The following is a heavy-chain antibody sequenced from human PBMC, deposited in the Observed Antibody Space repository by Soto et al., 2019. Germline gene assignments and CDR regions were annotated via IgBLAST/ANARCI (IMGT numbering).Heavy chain of an antibody. J-gene: IGHJ5*02. CDR2: ISSSASHI. Sequence: GGSXRLSCAAAGFSCSSYSMSWVRQAPGKGLEWVSSISSSASHINYADSVKGRFTISRDNAKKSLYLQMNSLRAEDTAVYYCARGYTGYCSGGTCYWFDPWGQGTLVTVSS. CDR3: ARGYTGYCSGGTCYWFDP. D-gene: IGHD2-15*01. CDR1: GFSCSSYS. V-gene: IGHV3-21*01.